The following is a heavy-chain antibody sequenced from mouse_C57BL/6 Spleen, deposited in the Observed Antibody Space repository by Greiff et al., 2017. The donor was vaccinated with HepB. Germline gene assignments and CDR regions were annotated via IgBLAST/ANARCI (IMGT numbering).Heavy chain of an antibody. Sequence: VQLQQSGAELVKPGASVTISCTASGYAFSSYWMYWVMQRPGKGIEWIGQIYPGDGDTNYNGKFKGKATLTADTSSSTAYMQLSSLTSEDSAVYFGARSTYGNGYFDVWGTGTTVTVSS. CDR2: IYPGDGDT. V-gene: IGHV1-80*01. D-gene: IGHD2-1*01. J-gene: IGHJ1*03. CDR1: GYAFSSYW. CDR3: ARSTYGNGYFDV.